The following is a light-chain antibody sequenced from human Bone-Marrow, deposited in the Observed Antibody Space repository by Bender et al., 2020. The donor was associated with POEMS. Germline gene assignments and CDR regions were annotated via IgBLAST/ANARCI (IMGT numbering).Light chain of an antibody. CDR3: QAWDSGTDVF. CDR1: NLGDKY. V-gene: IGLV3-1*01. CDR2: QDT. Sequence: SYELTQPPSVSVSPGQTATITCSGDNLGDKYACWYQQKPGQSPVLLIYQDTERPSGIPERFSGSNSGDTATLTISGTQAMDEADYYCQAWDSGTDVFFGGGTRLSVL. J-gene: IGLJ2*01.